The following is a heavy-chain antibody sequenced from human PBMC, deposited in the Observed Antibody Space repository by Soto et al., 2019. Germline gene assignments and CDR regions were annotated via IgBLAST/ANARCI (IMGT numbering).Heavy chain of an antibody. CDR2: INPNSGGT. Sequence: ASVKVSCKASGYTFTGYYMHWVRQAPGQGLEWMGWINPNSGGTNYAQKFQGWVTMTRDTSISTAYMELSRLRSDDTAVYYCARDGYSSSSPGYCYMDVWGKGTTVTVSS. J-gene: IGHJ6*03. D-gene: IGHD6-6*01. CDR1: GYTFTGYY. V-gene: IGHV1-2*04. CDR3: ARDGYSSSSPGYCYMDV.